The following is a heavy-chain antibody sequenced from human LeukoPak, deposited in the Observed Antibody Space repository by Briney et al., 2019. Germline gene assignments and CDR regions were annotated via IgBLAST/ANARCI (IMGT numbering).Heavy chain of an antibody. Sequence: SETLSLTCAVYGGSFSGYYWSWIRQPPGKGLEWIGEINHSGSTNYNPSLKSRVTISLDTSKNQFSLTLRSLTAADTGVYYCARGGRDYDYVWGSYRYKSYFAYWGQGTLVTVSS. CDR3: ARGGRDYDYVWGSYRYKSYFAY. CDR2: INHSGST. D-gene: IGHD3-16*02. J-gene: IGHJ4*02. CDR1: GGSFSGYY. V-gene: IGHV4-34*01.